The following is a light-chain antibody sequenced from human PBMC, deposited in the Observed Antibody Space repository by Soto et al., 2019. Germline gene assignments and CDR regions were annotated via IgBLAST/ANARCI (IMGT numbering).Light chain of an antibody. CDR1: KIGSKL. V-gene: IGLV3-21*04. Sequence: SYELTQPPSVSVAPEKTARITCGGNKIGSKLVHWYQQKPGQAPVLVIYYDSDRPSGIPERFSGSNSGNTATLTISRVEAGDEADYYCQVWDSSNDHVLFGGGTQLTVL. CDR2: YDS. J-gene: IGLJ2*01. CDR3: QVWDSSNDHVL.